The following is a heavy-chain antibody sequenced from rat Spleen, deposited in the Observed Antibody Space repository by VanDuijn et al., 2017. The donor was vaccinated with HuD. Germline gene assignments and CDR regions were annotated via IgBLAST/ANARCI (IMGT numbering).Heavy chain of an antibody. CDR3: ARRHYGYTDYFDC. J-gene: IGHJ2*01. Sequence: EVQLVESGGGLVQPGRSLKLSCAASGFTFSDYYMAWVSQAPKKGLEWVASISYEGSSTYYGDSVKGRFTISRDNTKSTLYLQMNSLRSEDTATYYCARRHYGYTDYFDCWGQGVMVTVSS. CDR2: ISYEGSST. D-gene: IGHD1-9*01. CDR1: GFTFSDYY. V-gene: IGHV5-22*01.